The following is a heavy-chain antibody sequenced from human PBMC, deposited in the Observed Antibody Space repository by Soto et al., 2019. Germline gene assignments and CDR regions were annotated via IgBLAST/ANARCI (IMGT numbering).Heavy chain of an antibody. D-gene: IGHD3-10*01. CDR3: ANTFFSGSGSYRGWFDP. V-gene: IGHV3-23*01. CDR2: ISNSGGST. J-gene: IGHJ5*02. CDR1: GFTFSIYA. Sequence: PRLSCAASGFTFSIYAVTWVRQAPGKGLEWVSTISNSGGSTYYADSVKGRFTISRDTSKNTLHLKMNSLRAEDTAVYYCANTFFSGSGSYRGWFDPWGQGILVTVSS.